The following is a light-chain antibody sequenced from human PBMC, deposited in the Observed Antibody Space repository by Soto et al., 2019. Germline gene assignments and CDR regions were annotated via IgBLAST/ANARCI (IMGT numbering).Light chain of an antibody. Sequence: EIVMTQSPATLSVSPGERATLSCRASQSVSSNLAWYQLKPGQAPRLLIYGASTRATGIPARFSGSGSGTEFTISLSILQCEDFADYYCQPYNHWLGLTFCGGTKVEFK. CDR1: QSVSSN. CDR2: GAS. CDR3: QPYNHWLGLT. J-gene: IGKJ4*01. V-gene: IGKV3-15*01.